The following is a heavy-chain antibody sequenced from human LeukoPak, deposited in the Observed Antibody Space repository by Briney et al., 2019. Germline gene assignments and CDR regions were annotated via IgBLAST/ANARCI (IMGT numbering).Heavy chain of an antibody. J-gene: IGHJ5*02. CDR3: ATGYYYDSSGYYYSHNWFDP. CDR2: FDPEDGET. CDR1: GYTLTELS. D-gene: IGHD3-22*01. V-gene: IGHV1-24*01. Sequence: GASVKLSCKVSGYTLTELSMHWVRQAPGKGLEWKGGFDPEDGETIYAQKFQGRVTMTEDTSTDTAYMELSSLRSEDTAVYYCATGYYYDSSGYYYSHNWFDPWGQGTLVTVSS.